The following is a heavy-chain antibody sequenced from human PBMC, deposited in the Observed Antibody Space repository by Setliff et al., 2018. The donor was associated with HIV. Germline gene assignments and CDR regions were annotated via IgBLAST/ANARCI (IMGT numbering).Heavy chain of an antibody. V-gene: IGHV1-69*10. Sequence: SVKVSCKACGGTFSSDAISWVRQDPGQGLEWMGGIIPILGIANYAQKFQGRVTITADESTSTAYMELGSLRSEDTAVYYCSKDGPPYYVSATRGDYWGQGTLVTVSS. CDR3: SKDGPPYYVSATRGDY. CDR1: GGTFSSDA. J-gene: IGHJ4*02. D-gene: IGHD3-22*01. CDR2: IIPILGIA.